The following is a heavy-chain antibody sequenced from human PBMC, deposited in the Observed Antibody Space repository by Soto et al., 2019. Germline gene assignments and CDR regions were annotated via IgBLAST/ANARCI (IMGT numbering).Heavy chain of an antibody. Sequence: QVQLVQSGAEVKKPGASVKVSCKASGYTFTSYGISWVRQAPGQGLEWMGWISAYNGNTNYAQKLQGRVTMTTDTSTSTAYMELRSLRSDDTAVYYCARDPPHSSSWYWTGYGMDVWGQGTTVTVSS. V-gene: IGHV1-18*01. CDR2: ISAYNGNT. CDR3: ARDPPHSSSWYWTGYGMDV. CDR1: GYTFTSYG. D-gene: IGHD6-13*01. J-gene: IGHJ6*02.